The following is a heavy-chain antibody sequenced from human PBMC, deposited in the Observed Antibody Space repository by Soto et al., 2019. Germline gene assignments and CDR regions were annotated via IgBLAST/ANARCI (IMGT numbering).Heavy chain of an antibody. Sequence: EVQLLDSGGGLVQPGGSLRLSCAAFGFTFSSYAMSWVRQAPGKGLEWVSAISGSGGSTYYADSVKGRSTISRDNSKNPLYLHMNSLRAEDTAVYYCAKGLAVAGHRAFDIWGQGTMVTVSS. CDR2: ISGSGGST. CDR3: AKGLAVAGHRAFDI. CDR1: GFTFSSYA. J-gene: IGHJ3*02. V-gene: IGHV3-23*01. D-gene: IGHD6-19*01.